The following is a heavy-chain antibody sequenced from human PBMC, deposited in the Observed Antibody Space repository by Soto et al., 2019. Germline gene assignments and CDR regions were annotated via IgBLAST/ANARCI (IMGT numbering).Heavy chain of an antibody. V-gene: IGHV2-26*01. CDR3: ARIQADSSLHSNPWKNWFDP. CDR2: IFSNDEK. D-gene: IGHD6-13*01. J-gene: IGHJ5*02. CDR1: GFSLSNARMG. Sequence: GSGPTLVNPTETLTLTCTVSGFSLSNARMGVSWIRQPPGKALEWLAHIFSNDEKSYSTSLKSRLTISKDTSKSQVVLTMTNMDPVDTATYYSARIQADSSLHSNPWKNWFDPWGQGTLVTVSS.